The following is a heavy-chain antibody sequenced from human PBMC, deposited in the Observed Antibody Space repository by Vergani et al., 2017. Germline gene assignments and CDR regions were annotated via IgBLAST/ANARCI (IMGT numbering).Heavy chain of an antibody. CDR3: ARDTSIAVAGIWSFNDY. D-gene: IGHD6-19*01. J-gene: IGHJ4*02. Sequence: QVQLVESGGGLVKPGGSLRLSCAASGFTFSDYYMSWIRQAPGKGLEWVSYISSSSSYTNYADSVKGRFTISRDNAKNTLYLQMNSLRAEDTAVYYCARDTSIAVAGIWSFNDYWGQGTLVTVSS. CDR1: GFTFSDYY. CDR2: ISSSSSYT. V-gene: IGHV3-11*06.